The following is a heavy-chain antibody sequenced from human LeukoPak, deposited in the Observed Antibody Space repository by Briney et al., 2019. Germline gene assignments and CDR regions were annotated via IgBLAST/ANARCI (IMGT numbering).Heavy chain of an antibody. Sequence: PSETLSLTCAVYGGSFSGYYWSWIRQPPGKGLEWIGEINHSGSTNYNPSLKSRVTMSVDTSKNQFSLKLSSVTAADTAVYYCARGIAAAGTDFDYWGQGTLVTVSS. CDR1: GGSFSGYY. CDR3: ARGIAAAGTDFDY. J-gene: IGHJ4*02. D-gene: IGHD6-13*01. V-gene: IGHV4-34*01. CDR2: INHSGST.